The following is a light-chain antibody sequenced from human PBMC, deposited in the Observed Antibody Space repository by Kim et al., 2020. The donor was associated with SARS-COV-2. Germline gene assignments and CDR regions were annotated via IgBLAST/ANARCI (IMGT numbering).Light chain of an antibody. CDR2: TAS. CDR1: QCIISW. J-gene: IGKJ2*03. Sequence: ASVVDRVTLTCRASQCIISWLAWYQQKPWKAPKLLFYTASSLQSGVPSRFSGSGSGTDFTLTISSLQPEDFATYYCQQANSFPFRFGHRTTL. V-gene: IGKV1-12*01. CDR3: QQANSFPFR.